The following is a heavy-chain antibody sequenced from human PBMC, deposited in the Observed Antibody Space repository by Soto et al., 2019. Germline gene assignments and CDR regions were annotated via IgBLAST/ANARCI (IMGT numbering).Heavy chain of an antibody. D-gene: IGHD2-21*02. J-gene: IGHJ3*02. CDR1: GYTFTSYG. CDR3: ASATLAYCGGDCYSNAFDI. Sequence: ASVKVSCKASGYTFTSYGTSWVRQAPGQGLEWMGWISAYNGNTNYAQKLQGRVTMTTDTSTSTAYMELRSLRSDDTAVYYCASATLAYCGGDCYSNAFDIWGQGTMVTVSS. CDR2: ISAYNGNT. V-gene: IGHV1-18*01.